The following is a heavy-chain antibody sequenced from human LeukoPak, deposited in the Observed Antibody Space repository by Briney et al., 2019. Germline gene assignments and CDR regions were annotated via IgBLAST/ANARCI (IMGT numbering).Heavy chain of an antibody. V-gene: IGHV1-69*06. J-gene: IGHJ2*01. CDR2: IIPIFGTA. CDR3: ARDSGLDYGDYVPNWYFDL. D-gene: IGHD4-17*01. CDR1: GGTFISYA. Sequence: ASVKVSCKASGGTFISYAISWVRQAPGQGLEWMGGIIPIFGTANYAQKFQGRVTITADKSTSTAYMELSSLRSGDTAVYYCARDSGLDYGDYVPNWYFDLWGRGTLVTVSS.